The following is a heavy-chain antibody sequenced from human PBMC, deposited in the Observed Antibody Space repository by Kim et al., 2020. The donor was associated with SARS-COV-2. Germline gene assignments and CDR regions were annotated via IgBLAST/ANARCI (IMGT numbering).Heavy chain of an antibody. J-gene: IGHJ6*02. CDR3: ARAHITMIVVSYVMDV. Sequence: GGSLRLSCAASGFTFSSYGMHWVRQAPGKGLEWVAVIWYDGSNKYYADSVKGRFTISRDNSKNTLYLQMNSLRAEDTAVYYCARAHITMIVVSYVMDVWGQGTSVTVSS. CDR2: IWYDGSNK. D-gene: IGHD3-22*01. V-gene: IGHV3-33*01. CDR1: GFTFSSYG.